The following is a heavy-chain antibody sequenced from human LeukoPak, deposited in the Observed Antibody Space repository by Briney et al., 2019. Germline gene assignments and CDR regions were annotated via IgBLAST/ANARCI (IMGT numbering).Heavy chain of an antibody. J-gene: IGHJ5*01. CDR3: AKDRGGDYGYFGWFDS. CDR1: GFTFSSYA. CDR2: ISGSGGST. V-gene: IGHV3-23*01. Sequence: GGSLRLSCAASGFTFSSYAMSWVRQAPGKGLEWVSAISGSGGSTDYADSVKGRFTTSRDKFTNTLYLQMNSLRGEDTAAYYCAKDRGGDYGYFGWFDSWGQGTQVTVSS. D-gene: IGHD3-22*01.